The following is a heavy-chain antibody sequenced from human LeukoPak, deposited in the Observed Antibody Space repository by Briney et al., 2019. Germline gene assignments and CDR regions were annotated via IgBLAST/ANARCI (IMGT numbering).Heavy chain of an antibody. V-gene: IGHV3-30*02. CDR1: GFPFSSHG. CDR2: ISYDGSNK. D-gene: IGHD3-16*02. CDR3: AKDTVPYYDYVWGTYRYPSFDY. J-gene: IGHJ4*02. Sequence: GGSLRLSCAASGFPFSSHGMHWVRQAPGKGLEWVAVISYDGSNKHHADSVKGRFTISRDNSKNTLDLQVNSLRAEDTAVYYCAKDTVPYYDYVWGTYRYPSFDYWGQGTLVTVST.